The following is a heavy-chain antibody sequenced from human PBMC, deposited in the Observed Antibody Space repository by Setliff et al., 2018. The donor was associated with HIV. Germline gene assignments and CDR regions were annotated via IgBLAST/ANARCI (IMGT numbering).Heavy chain of an antibody. CDR2: INEDGSEK. CDR1: GFPFRSYW. Sequence: GGSLRLSCAASGFPFRSYWMAWVRQAPGKGLEWVANINEDGSEKYYVDSVKGRFSISRDSAENSPHLQMNSLGAEDTAVYYCTRHYGSGTYCLAYWGQGTLVTVSS. D-gene: IGHD3-10*01. CDR3: TRHYGSGTYCLAY. J-gene: IGHJ4*02. V-gene: IGHV3-7*01.